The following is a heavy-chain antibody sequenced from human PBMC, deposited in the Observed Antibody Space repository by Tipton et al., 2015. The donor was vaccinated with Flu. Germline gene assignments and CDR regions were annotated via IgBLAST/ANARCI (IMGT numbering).Heavy chain of an antibody. V-gene: IGHV4-59*01. CDR2: IFYNGSA. Sequence: LRLSCTVSGDSISSYYWSWIRQPPGKGLEWIVYIFYNGSANYNPSLKSRVTISADSPKNQFSLMLTSVTAADTAVYYCARTTYDYTNFGTPGAYGMDVWGQGTTVTVS. D-gene: IGHD4-11*01. J-gene: IGHJ6*02. CDR3: ARTTYDYTNFGTPGAYGMDV. CDR1: GDSISSYY.